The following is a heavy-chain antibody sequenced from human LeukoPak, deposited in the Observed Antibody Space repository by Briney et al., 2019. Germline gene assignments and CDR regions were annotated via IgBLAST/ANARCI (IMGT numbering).Heavy chain of an antibody. D-gene: IGHD3-22*01. V-gene: IGHV3-48*04. CDR1: GFTFSSYS. J-gene: IGHJ6*02. Sequence: PGGSLRLSCAASGFTFSSYSMNWVRQAPGKGLEWVSYISSSSSTIYNADSVKGRFTISRDNAKNSLYLQMNSLRAEDTAVYYCARDLNEVNYYDSSGYYYPYGMDVWGQGTTVTVSS. CDR2: ISSSSSTI. CDR3: ARDLNEVNYYDSSGYYYPYGMDV.